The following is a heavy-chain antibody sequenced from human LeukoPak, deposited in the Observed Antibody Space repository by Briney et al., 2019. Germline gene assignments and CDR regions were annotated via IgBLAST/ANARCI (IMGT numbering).Heavy chain of an antibody. D-gene: IGHD3-10*01. CDR1: GFTFSSYW. CDR3: AKIMGSRHC. Sequence: GGSLRLSCAAPGFTFSSYWMHWVRQAPGKGLVWVSRINSDASSTSYADSAKGRFTISRDNAKNTLYLQMNSLRAEDTAVYYCAKIMGSRHCWGQGTLVTVSS. J-gene: IGHJ4*02. CDR2: INSDASST. V-gene: IGHV3-74*01.